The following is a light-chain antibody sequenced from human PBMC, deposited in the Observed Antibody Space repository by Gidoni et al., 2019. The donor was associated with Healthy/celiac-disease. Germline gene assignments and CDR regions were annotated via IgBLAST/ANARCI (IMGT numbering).Light chain of an antibody. CDR3: QQYNSYPFT. CDR2: KAS. CDR1: QRISSW. J-gene: IGKJ3*01. V-gene: IGKV1-5*03. Sequence: DIQMTQSPSTLSASVGDRVTITCRASQRISSWLAWYQQKPGKAPKLLIYKASSLESGVPSRFSGSGSGTEFTLTISSLQPDDFATYFCQQYNSYPFTFGPGTKVAIK.